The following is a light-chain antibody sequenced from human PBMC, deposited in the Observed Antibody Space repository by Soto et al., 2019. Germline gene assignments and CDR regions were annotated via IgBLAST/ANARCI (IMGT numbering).Light chain of an antibody. CDR3: SSYTCINTLV. V-gene: IGLV2-14*01. CDR1: SSDVGGYNY. CDR2: DVS. J-gene: IGLJ3*02. Sequence: QSALTQPASVSGSPGQSITISCTGTSSDVGGYNYVSWYQQPPVKAPKLMIYDVSNRPSGVSIRYSGSKSGKSASLTISGIHVEDEDDYDCSSYTCINTLVFGGGTK.